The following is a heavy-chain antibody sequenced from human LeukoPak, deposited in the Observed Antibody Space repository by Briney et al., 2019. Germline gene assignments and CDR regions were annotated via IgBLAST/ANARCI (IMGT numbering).Heavy chain of an antibody. Sequence: GGSLRLSCAASGFTFSSYGMHWVRQAPGKGLEWVALISYDGSNKYYADSVKGRFTISRDNSKNTLYLQMNSLRAEDTAVYYCARDIFPTTEYYYDTSGPVDYWGQGTLVTVSS. CDR1: GFTFSSYG. V-gene: IGHV3-30*03. J-gene: IGHJ4*02. CDR2: ISYDGSNK. CDR3: ARDIFPTTEYYYDTSGPVDY. D-gene: IGHD3-22*01.